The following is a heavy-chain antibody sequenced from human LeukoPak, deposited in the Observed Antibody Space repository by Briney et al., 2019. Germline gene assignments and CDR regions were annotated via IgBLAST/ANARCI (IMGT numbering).Heavy chain of an antibody. V-gene: IGHV4-31*03. CDR3: ARASAAGSFDY. CDR2: IYYSGSN. J-gene: IGHJ4*02. Sequence: SGTLSLTCTVSFVSINSGGYYWSWIRQHPGKGLEWIGYIYYSGSNYYNPSLKSRVTISVDTSKNQFSLKLSSVTAADTAVYYCARASAAGSFDYWGQGTLVTVSS. D-gene: IGHD6-13*01. CDR1: FVSINSGGYY.